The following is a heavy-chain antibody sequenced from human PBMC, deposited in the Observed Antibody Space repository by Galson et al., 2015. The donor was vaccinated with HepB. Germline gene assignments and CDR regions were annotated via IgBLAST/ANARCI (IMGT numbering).Heavy chain of an antibody. CDR3: ARRGKGGEHNFDY. CDR2: ISSSSSYT. Sequence: SLRLSCEASGFTFSDYYMSWIRQAPGKGLEWVSYISSSSSYTNYADSVKGRFTISRDNAKNSLYLQMNSLRAEDTAVYYCARRGKGGEHNFDYWGQGTLVTVSS. CDR1: GFTFSDYY. V-gene: IGHV3-11*06. D-gene: IGHD2-21*01. J-gene: IGHJ4*02.